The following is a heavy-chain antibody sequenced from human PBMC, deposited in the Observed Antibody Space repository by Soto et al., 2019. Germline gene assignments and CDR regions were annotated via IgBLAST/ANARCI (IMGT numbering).Heavy chain of an antibody. V-gene: IGHV1-2*02. D-gene: IGHD3-9*01. CDR1: GYTFTGYY. J-gene: IGHJ4*02. CDR3: AMGLYYDILTGYYTGLDY. Sequence: ASVKVSCKASGYTFTGYYMHWVRQAPGQGLEWMGWINPNSGGTNYAQKFQGRVTMTRDTSISTAYMELSRLRSDDTAVYYCAMGLYYDILTGYYTGLDYWGQGTPVTVSS. CDR2: INPNSGGT.